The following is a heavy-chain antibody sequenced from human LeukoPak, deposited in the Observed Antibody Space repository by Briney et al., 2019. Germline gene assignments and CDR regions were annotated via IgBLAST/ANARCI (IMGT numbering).Heavy chain of an antibody. CDR3: ATLTTYYYESSGDYYFDH. V-gene: IGHV3-48*03. D-gene: IGHD3-22*01. CDR1: GFTFSSCE. CDR2: ISSSGSTI. J-gene: IGHJ4*02. Sequence: PGGSLRLSCAASGFTFSSCEMNWVRQAPGKGLEWVSYISSSGSTIYYADSLKGRFTISRDNAKNSLYLQMNSLGAEDTAVYYCATLTTYYYESSGDYYFDHWGQGTLVTVSS.